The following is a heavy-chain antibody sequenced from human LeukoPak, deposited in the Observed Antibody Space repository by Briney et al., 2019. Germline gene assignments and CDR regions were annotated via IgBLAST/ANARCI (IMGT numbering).Heavy chain of an antibody. CDR2: INTGNGNT. V-gene: IGHV1-3*04. Sequence: ASVKVSCKASGYTFTSYAMHWVRQAPGQRLEWMGWINTGNGNTKYSQKFQGRVTITRDTSASTAYMELSSLRSEDTAVYYCARDKWAVAGRVFDYWGQGTLVTVSS. CDR3: ARDKWAVAGRVFDY. J-gene: IGHJ4*02. CDR1: GYTFTSYA. D-gene: IGHD6-19*01.